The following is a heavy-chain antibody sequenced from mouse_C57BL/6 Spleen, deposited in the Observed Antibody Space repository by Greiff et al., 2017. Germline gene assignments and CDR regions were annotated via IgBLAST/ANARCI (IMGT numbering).Heavy chain of an antibody. J-gene: IGHJ1*03. Sequence: QVHVKQSGAELVKPGASVKISCKASGYAFSSYWMNWVKQRPGKGLEWIGQIYPGDGDTKYNGKFKGKATLTADKSSSTAYMQISSLTSEDSAVYFCARDEYFDVWGTGTTVTVSS. CDR2: IYPGDGDT. V-gene: IGHV1-80*01. CDR1: GYAFSSYW. CDR3: ARDEYFDV.